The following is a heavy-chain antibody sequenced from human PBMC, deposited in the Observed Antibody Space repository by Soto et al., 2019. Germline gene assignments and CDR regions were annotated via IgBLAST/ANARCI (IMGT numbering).Heavy chain of an antibody. CDR3: AREYCSGGSCYGVDY. J-gene: IGHJ4*02. V-gene: IGHV1-18*01. Sequence: SWVRQAPGQGLGWMGWISAYNDDTKYTQKLQGRVTMTTDTSTGTAYMELRSLRSDDTAVYYCAREYCSGGSCYGVDYWGQGTLVTVSS. CDR2: ISAYNDDT. D-gene: IGHD2-15*01.